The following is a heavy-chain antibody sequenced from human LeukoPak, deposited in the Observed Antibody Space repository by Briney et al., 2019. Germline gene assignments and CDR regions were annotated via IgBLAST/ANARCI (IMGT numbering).Heavy chain of an antibody. D-gene: IGHD3-10*01. Sequence: ASVKVSCKASGYTLTGYYMHWVRQAPVQGLEWMGWINPNSGGTNYAQKFQGRVTMTRDTSISTAYMELSRLRSEDTAVYYCARALSTMVRGVYYYYGMDVWGKGTTVTVSS. CDR2: INPNSGGT. CDR1: GYTLTGYY. CDR3: ARALSTMVRGVYYYYGMDV. J-gene: IGHJ6*04. V-gene: IGHV1-2*02.